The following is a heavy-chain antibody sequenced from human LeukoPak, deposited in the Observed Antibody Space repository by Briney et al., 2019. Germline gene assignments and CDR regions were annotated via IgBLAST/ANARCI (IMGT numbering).Heavy chain of an antibody. V-gene: IGHV1-18*01. J-gene: IGHJ6*02. D-gene: IGHD6-19*01. CDR1: GYTFSNYG. CDR2: ISGYNGYT. CDR3: ARWSGGSDWLYHYGMDV. Sequence: GASVKVSCKTSGYTFSNYGISWVRQAPGQGLEWVGWISGYNGYTNSAQQFQGRVTMTMDTSTSTVYMELRSLRSDDTAVYYCARWSGGSDWLYHYGMDVWGQGTTVTVSS.